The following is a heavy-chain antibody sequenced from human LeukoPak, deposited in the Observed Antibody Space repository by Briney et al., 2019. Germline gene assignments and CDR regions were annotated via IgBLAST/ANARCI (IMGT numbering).Heavy chain of an antibody. CDR1: GASIRNSYYY. D-gene: IGHD1-26*01. J-gene: IGHJ3*02. CDR3: ARYIVSYPHDAFDI. V-gene: IGHV4-61*05. Sequence: SETLSLTCTVSGASIRNSYYYWGWICQPPGKGLEWIGYIYYSGSTSYNPSLKSRVTISVDTSKKQFSLKLSSVTAADTAFYYCARYIVSYPHDAFDIWGQGTMVTVSS. CDR2: IYYSGST.